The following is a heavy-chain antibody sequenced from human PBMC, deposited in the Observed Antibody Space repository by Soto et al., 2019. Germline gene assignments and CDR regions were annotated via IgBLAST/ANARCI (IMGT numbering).Heavy chain of an antibody. CDR2: ISAYNGNT. D-gene: IGHD6-13*01. J-gene: IGHJ4*02. CDR3: ARAPVAAAGMGGDY. Sequence: GASVKVSCKASGYTFTSYVISWARQAPGQGLEWMGWISAYNGNTNYAQKLQGRVTMTTDTSTSTAYMELRSLRSDDTVVYYCARAPVAAAGMGGDYWGQGTLVTVSS. CDR1: GYTFTSYV. V-gene: IGHV1-18*01.